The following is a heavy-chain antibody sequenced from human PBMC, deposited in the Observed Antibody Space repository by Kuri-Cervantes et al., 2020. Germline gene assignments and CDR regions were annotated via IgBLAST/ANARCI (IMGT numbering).Heavy chain of an antibody. Sequence: GGSLRLSFAASGFKFSGYGMHWVRQAPGKGLEWVAVIWYDGSNKWYADSVKGRFIISRDNSKNMMYLQMDSLRAEDTAVYYCARDRGIAVAGPLEHWGQGTLVTVSS. CDR2: IWYDGSNK. D-gene: IGHD6-19*01. J-gene: IGHJ4*02. CDR1: GFKFSGYG. V-gene: IGHV3-33*01. CDR3: ARDRGIAVAGPLEH.